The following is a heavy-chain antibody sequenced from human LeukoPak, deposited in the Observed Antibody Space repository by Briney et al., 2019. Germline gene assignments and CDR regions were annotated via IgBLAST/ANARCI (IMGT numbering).Heavy chain of an antibody. CDR1: GFTVSSNY. CDR2: IYSGGST. CDR3: AREDYGRSRYYYGMDV. J-gene: IGHJ6*02. V-gene: IGHV3-66*01. Sequence: PGGSLRLSCAASGFTVSSNYMSWVRQAPGKGLEWVSVIYSGGSTYYADTVKGRFTISRDNSKNTLYLQMNSLRAEDTAVYYCAREDYGRSRYYYGMDVWGHGTTVTVSS. D-gene: IGHD4-17*01.